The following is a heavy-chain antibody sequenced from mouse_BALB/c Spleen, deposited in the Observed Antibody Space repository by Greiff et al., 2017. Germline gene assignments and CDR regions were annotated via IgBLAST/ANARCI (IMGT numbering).Heavy chain of an antibody. V-gene: IGHV1-80*01. D-gene: IGHD4-1*02. Sequence: QVQLKESGAELVRPGSSVKISCKASGYAFSSYWMNWVKQRPGQGLEWIGQIYPGDGDTNYNGKFKGKATLTADKSSSTAYMQLSSLTSEDSAVYFCARSGDQLGRNYFDYWGQGTTLTVSS. CDR2: IYPGDGDT. J-gene: IGHJ2*01. CDR1: GYAFSSYW. CDR3: ARSGDQLGRNYFDY.